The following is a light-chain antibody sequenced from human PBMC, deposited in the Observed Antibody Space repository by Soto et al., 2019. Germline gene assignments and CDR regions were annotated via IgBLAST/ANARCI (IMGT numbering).Light chain of an antibody. CDR1: SSDVGGYNY. V-gene: IGLV2-14*01. CDR3: SSYTSSSTLVV. J-gene: IGLJ1*01. Sequence: QSALTQPASVSGSPGQSITISCTGTSSDVGGYNYVSWYQQHPGKAPKLMIYEVSNRPSGVSNRFSGSKSGNTASLTISGLHAEDEADYYCSSYTSSSTLVVFGTGTKVTVL. CDR2: EVS.